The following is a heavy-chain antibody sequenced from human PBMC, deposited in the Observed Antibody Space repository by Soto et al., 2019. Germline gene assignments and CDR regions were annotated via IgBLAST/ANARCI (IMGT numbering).Heavy chain of an antibody. V-gene: IGHV1-69*01. CDR2: IIPVFAST. J-gene: IGHJ4*01. CDR1: GGTFSTYG. CDR3: ATAGFRVTAIQQVEH. Sequence: QVHLVQSGAEVKKPASSVKVSCQASGGTFSTYGITWVRQAPGHGLEWMGAIIPVFASTSSAQLFRGRLSINSDEVSSTAYMEMRGLTSEDTAIYYFATAGFRVTAIQQVEHWGHGTLVNVS. D-gene: IGHD2-8*01.